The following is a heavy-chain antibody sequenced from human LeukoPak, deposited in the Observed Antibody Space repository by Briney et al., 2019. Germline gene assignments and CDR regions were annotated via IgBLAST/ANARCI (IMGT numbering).Heavy chain of an antibody. D-gene: IGHD6-19*01. CDR1: GITFSTHS. Sequence: GGSLRLSCAASGITFSTHSMHWVRQAPGKGLEWISYINIGGTTRYYADSVKGRSTISRDDAKNSLFLQMNSLRDEDTAVYYCATYEQWLGRVGDYWGQGTLVTVSS. CDR3: ATYEQWLGRVGDY. CDR2: INIGGTTR. J-gene: IGHJ4*02. V-gene: IGHV3-48*02.